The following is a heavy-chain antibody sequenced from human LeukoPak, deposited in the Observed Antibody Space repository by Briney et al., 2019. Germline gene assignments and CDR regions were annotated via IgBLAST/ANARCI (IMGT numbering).Heavy chain of an antibody. CDR2: IKQDGSEK. V-gene: IGHV3-7*01. CDR1: GFTFSSYW. Sequence: PGGSLRLSCAASGFTFSSYWMSWVRQAPGKGLEWVANIKQDGSEKYYVDSVKGRFTISRDNSKNTLYLQMNSLRAEDTAVYYCAKAMAPWDYWGQGTLVTVSS. D-gene: IGHD5-24*01. J-gene: IGHJ4*02. CDR3: AKAMAPWDY.